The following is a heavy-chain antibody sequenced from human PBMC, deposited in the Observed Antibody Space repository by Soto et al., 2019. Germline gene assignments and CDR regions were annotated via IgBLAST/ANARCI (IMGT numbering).Heavy chain of an antibody. J-gene: IGHJ6*02. D-gene: IGHD2-15*01. CDR3: AKGLTPRYCSGGSCYDYYYYGMDV. CDR1: GFTFSSYA. Sequence: GGSLRLSCAASGFTFSSYAMSWVRQAPGKGLEWVSAISGSGGSTYYADSAKGRFTISRDNSKNTLYLQMNSLRAEDTAVYYCAKGLTPRYCSGGSCYDYYYYGMDVWGQGTTVTVSS. V-gene: IGHV3-23*01. CDR2: ISGSGGST.